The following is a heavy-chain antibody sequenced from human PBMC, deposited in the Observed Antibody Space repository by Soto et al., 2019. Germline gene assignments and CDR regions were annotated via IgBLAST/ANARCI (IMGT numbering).Heavy chain of an antibody. V-gene: IGHV6-1*01. CDR2: TYYRSKWNS. CDR1: GDSVSRTSVA. CDR3: VRGQFSAFDC. Sequence: QVQLHQSGPGLVKPSQTLLLTCAISGDSVSRTSVAWNWLRESPSRGLEWLGRTYYRSKWNSDYAVSVRGRITINPDTSKSQFSLELNSVTPEDTAVYYCVRGQFSAFDCWGQGTLVTVSS. J-gene: IGHJ4*02.